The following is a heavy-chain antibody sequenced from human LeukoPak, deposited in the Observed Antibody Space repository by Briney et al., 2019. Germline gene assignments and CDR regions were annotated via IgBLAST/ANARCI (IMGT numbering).Heavy chain of an antibody. CDR2: ISAYNGNT. Sequence: ASVKVSCKASGYTFTSHGISWVRQAPGQGVEWMGYISAYNGNTNYAQNLQGSVTMTTDTSTRTAYMELRSLRSDDAAFYYCARDPVGYFDYWGQGTLVTVSS. CDR1: GYTFTSHG. V-gene: IGHV1-18*01. CDR3: ARDPVGYFDY. J-gene: IGHJ4*02. D-gene: IGHD1-26*01.